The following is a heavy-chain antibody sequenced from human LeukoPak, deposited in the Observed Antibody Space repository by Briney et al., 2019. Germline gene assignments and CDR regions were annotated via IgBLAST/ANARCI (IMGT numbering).Heavy chain of an antibody. J-gene: IGHJ4*02. CDR2: ISYSGST. CDR3: ARRPYYYDSSGYSTFDY. CDR1: GGSISSYF. Sequence: SETLSLTCTVSGGSISSYFWSWLRQPPGKRLEWIGYISYSGSTDYNPSLKSRVTISVDTSKNQFSLKLSSVTAADTAVYYCARRPYYYDSSGYSTFDYWGQGTLVTVSS. D-gene: IGHD3-22*01. V-gene: IGHV4-59*12.